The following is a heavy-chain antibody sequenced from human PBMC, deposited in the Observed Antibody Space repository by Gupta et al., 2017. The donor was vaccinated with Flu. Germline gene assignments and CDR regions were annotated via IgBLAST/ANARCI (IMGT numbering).Heavy chain of an antibody. J-gene: IGHJ4*02. CDR3: ARPVGDGSGTIELDY. D-gene: IGHD3-10*01. CDR2: IYPSDSYT. V-gene: IGHV5-10-1*01. Sequence: EVQLVQSGAEVKKTGECLRISCKGSGYSFTSFWLSWVRQMPGKGLEWMGRIYPSDSYTNYSPSFQGLVTISADKSISTAYLQWSSLKAADTAMYYCARPVGDGSGTIELDYWGQGTLVTGSS. CDR1: GYSFTSFW.